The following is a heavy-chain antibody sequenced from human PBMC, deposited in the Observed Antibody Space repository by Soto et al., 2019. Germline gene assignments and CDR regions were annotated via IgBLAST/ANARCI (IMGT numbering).Heavy chain of an antibody. J-gene: IGHJ4*01. CDR3: ASSFSDTESSEIYTLSLLAALTFYATETLSLTCAVYGGSFSGYY. V-gene: IGHV4-59*11. CDR1: GGSINNHY. CDR2: IYYSGTT. Sequence: SETLSLTCTVSGGSINNHYWSWIRQPPGKGLEWIGYIYYSGTTNYNPSLKGRVTISVDTSKNQFSLNLTSLTAADTATYYCASSFSDTESSEIYTLSLLAALTFYATETLSLTCAVYGGSFSGYYW. D-gene: IGHD4-17*01.